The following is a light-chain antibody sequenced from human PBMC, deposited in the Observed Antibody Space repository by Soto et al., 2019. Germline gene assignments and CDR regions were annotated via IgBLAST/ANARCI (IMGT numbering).Light chain of an antibody. V-gene: IGKV3-20*01. CDR1: QSVSSSY. J-gene: IGKJ2*01. Sequence: EIVLTQSPGTLSLSPGERATLSCRASQSVSSSYLAWYQQKPGQAPRLLIYGASSRATGIPDRFSGSGSGTDFTLTISRLEPEDFAVYYCHQYGSSPYTFGQATMLEIK. CDR2: GAS. CDR3: HQYGSSPYT.